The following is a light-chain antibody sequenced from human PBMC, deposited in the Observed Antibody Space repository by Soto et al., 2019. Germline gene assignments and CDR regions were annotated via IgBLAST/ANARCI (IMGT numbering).Light chain of an antibody. CDR2: DVR. CDR3: SSYSGSDTLV. CDR1: SSDVGGHNF. Sequence: QSALTQPASVSGSPGQSITISCTGTSSDVGGHNFVSWYQQHPGRAPKLMIYDVRNRPSGVSNRFSGSKSANTASLVISGLQAEDEADYYCSSYSGSDTLVFGGGTQLTVL. J-gene: IGLJ2*01. V-gene: IGLV2-14*03.